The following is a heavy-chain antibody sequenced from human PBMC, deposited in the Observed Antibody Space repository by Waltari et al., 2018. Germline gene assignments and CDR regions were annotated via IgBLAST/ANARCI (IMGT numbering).Heavy chain of an antibody. Sequence: QVQLQESGPGLVKPSGTLSLTCAVSVGSLRSTNWWSWVRQPPGRGLEWIGEIYHNGSTSYNPSLGRRVTVSVDKSKNQFSLKVTSVTAADTAVYYCARDAIRAALDHWGPGILVTVSS. J-gene: IGHJ4*02. D-gene: IGHD6-25*01. CDR3: ARDAIRAALDH. V-gene: IGHV4-4*02. CDR1: VGSLRSTNW. CDR2: IYHNGST.